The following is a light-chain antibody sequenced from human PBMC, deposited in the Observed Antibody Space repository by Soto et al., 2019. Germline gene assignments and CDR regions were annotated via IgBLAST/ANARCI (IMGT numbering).Light chain of an antibody. CDR2: AAS. Sequence: DIQMTQSPSSVSASVGDKVTITCRASQAISNWLAWYQQKPGKAPKLLIYAASRLQSGDPSRFSGSGSGTDFSLTISSLQPEDFASYYCQQANTFPYIFGPGTKVEIK. J-gene: IGKJ3*01. CDR1: QAISNW. V-gene: IGKV1-12*01. CDR3: QQANTFPYI.